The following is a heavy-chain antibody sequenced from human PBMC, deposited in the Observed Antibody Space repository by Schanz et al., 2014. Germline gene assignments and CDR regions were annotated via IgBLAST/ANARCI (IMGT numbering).Heavy chain of an antibody. D-gene: IGHD3-22*01. V-gene: IGHV3-23*01. CDR1: GFTFGDYA. J-gene: IGHJ4*02. Sequence: EVQLLESGGGLVQPGGSLRLSCAASGFTFGDYAMTWVRQAPGKGLEWVSAISGGGGTTYYVDSVKGRFTISRDNSKNTLYLQMNSLRAEDTAVYYCAKDRSWDYDSSGYFDYWGQGTLVTVSS. CDR2: ISGGGGTT. CDR3: AKDRSWDYDSSGYFDY.